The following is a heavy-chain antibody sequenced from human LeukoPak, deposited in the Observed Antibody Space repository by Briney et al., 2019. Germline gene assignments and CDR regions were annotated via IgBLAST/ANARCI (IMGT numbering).Heavy chain of an antibody. CDR1: GGSISSYY. CDR2: IYTSGST. J-gene: IGHJ4*02. V-gene: IGHV4-4*07. D-gene: IGHD6-13*01. Sequence: SETPSLTCTVSGGSISSYYWSWIRQPAGKGLEWIGRIYTSGSTNYNPSLKSRVTMSVDTSKNQFSLKLSSVTAADTAVYYCARDNTGYSGSPHRYYFDYWGQGTLVTVSS. CDR3: ARDNTGYSGSPHRYYFDY.